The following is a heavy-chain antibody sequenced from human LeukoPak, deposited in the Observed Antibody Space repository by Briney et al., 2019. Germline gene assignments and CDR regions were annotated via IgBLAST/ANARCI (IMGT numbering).Heavy chain of an antibody. Sequence: GGSLRLSCAASGFTFSSYGWPWVRKAPGKGWKGWDVFWYDGSNKYYADSVKGRFTISRDNSKNTLYLQMNSLRAEDTAVYYCARAGDSSSWYSQPFDYWGQGTLVTVSS. D-gene: IGHD6-13*01. V-gene: IGHV3-33*01. CDR2: FWYDGSNK. J-gene: IGHJ4*02. CDR1: GFTFSSYG. CDR3: ARAGDSSSWYSQPFDY.